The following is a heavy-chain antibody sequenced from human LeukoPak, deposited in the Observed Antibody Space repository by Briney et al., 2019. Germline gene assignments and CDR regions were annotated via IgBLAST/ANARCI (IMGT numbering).Heavy chain of an antibody. D-gene: IGHD5-18*01. J-gene: IGHJ4*02. CDR1: GFTFRSYG. CDR3: AKDNKRYSYDY. Sequence: GRSLRLSCAVSGFTFRSYGMHRVRQAPGKGLEWVAVISDDGNKKYYADSVKGRFTISRDSSKNTLYLQMNSLRVEDTAVYYCAKDNKRYSYDYWGQGTLVTVSS. V-gene: IGHV3-30*18. CDR2: ISDDGNKK.